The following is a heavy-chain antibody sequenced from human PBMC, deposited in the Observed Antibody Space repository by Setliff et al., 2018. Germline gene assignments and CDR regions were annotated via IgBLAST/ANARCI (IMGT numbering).Heavy chain of an antibody. CDR1: GFTFSDYS. D-gene: IGHD2-21*02. CDR2: ISSSGSTI. Sequence: GGSLRLSCAASGFTFSDYSMSWIRQAPGKGLEWVSYISSSGSTIYYADSVKGRFTISRDNAKNSLYLQMNSLRAEDTAVYYCARSLVTAGDAFDIWGQGTMVTVSS. CDR3: ARSLVTAGDAFDI. V-gene: IGHV3-11*01. J-gene: IGHJ3*02.